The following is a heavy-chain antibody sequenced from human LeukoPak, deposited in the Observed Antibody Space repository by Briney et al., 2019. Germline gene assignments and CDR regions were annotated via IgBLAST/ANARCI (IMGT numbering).Heavy chain of an antibody. V-gene: IGHV3-21*01. J-gene: IGHJ4*02. CDR1: GFTFSSDI. CDR3: ARDRLAAAGTRVVGY. D-gene: IGHD6-13*01. CDR2: ISSISSYI. Sequence: PGGSLRLSCAGSGFTFSSDIMNWVRQAPGKGLEWVSSISSISSYIYYADSGKGRFTIARDNANNSLYLQMNSLRAEETAVYYCARDRLAAAGTRVVGYWGEGTLVTASS.